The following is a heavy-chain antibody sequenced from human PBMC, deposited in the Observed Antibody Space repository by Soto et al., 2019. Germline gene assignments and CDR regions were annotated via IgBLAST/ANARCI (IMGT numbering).Heavy chain of an antibody. CDR3: ARELLSAAAGPPTFDY. Sequence: ETLSLTCTVSGGSISSSSYYWGWIRQPPGKGLEWVANIKQDGSEKYYVDSVKGRFTISRDNAKNSLYLQMNSLRAEDTAVYYCARELLSAAAGPPTFDYWGQGTLVTVSS. J-gene: IGHJ4*02. CDR2: IKQDGSEK. V-gene: IGHV3-7*01. D-gene: IGHD6-13*01. CDR1: GGSISSSSYY.